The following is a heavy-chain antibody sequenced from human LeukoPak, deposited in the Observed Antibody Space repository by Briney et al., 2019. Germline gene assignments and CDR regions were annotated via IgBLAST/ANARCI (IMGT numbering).Heavy chain of an antibody. Sequence: GGSLRLSSAASGFTVSSNYMSWVRQAPGKGLEWVSVIYSGGSTYYADSVKGRFTISRDNSKNTLYLQMNSLRAEDTAVYYCAKDWKWEQNIYGMNVWGQGTTVTVPS. CDR2: IYSGGST. J-gene: IGHJ6*02. D-gene: IGHD1/OR15-1a*01. CDR1: GFTVSSNY. V-gene: IGHV3-53*01. CDR3: AKDWKWEQNIYGMNV.